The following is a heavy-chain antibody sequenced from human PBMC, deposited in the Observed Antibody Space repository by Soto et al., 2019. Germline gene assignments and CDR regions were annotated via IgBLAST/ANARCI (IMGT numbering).Heavy chain of an antibody. CDR3: ARRSMSRYDFCSGYWRWFDL. J-gene: IGHJ5*02. Sequence: SETLSLTGTVSGGSVSSGSYYWSVIRQRPWPGLEWIGYIYYSGSTNYNPSLKSRVTISVDTSKNQFSLKLSSVTAADTAVYYCARRSMSRYDFCSGYWRWFDLWGPGTPVPVSS. CDR2: IYYSGST. V-gene: IGHV4-61*01. CDR1: GGSVSSGSYY. D-gene: IGHD3-3*01.